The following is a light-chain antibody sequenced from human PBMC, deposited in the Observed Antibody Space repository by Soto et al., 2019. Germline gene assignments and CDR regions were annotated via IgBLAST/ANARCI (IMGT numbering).Light chain of an antibody. CDR3: TSYAVGINVV. J-gene: IGLJ2*01. CDR1: SSDVGYYNY. Sequence: QSVLTQPPSASGSPGQSVTISCTGTSSDVGYYNYVSWYQQHPGKAPKLIIYEVNKRPSGVPDRFSGSKSGNTASLTVSGLQVEDEAEYYCTSYAVGINVVFGGGTKLTVL. CDR2: EVN. V-gene: IGLV2-8*01.